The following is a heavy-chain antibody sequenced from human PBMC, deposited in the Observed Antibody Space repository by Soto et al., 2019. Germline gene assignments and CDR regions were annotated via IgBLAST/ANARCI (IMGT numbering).Heavy chain of an antibody. J-gene: IGHJ5*02. CDR1: GFTFRSHA. V-gene: IGHV3-23*01. D-gene: IGHD2-2*01. CDR2: LTSGGSST. CDR3: ARLRGIYSNSPGDL. Sequence: GGSLRLSCEASGFTFRSHAMKWVRQTPGKGLEWVSALTSGGSSTYYADSVKGRFTISRDNSKNTLYLQMDRLRGEDSATYYCARLRGIYSNSPGDLWGQGTVVTVSS.